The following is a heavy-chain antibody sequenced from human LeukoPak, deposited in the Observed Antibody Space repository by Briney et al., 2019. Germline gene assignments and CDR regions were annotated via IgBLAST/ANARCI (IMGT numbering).Heavy chain of an antibody. CDR2: ITASGTAM. Sequence: GSLRLSCAASGFTFSSYSMNWVRQAPGEGLEWVSHITASGTAMFYADSVKGRFTISRDNAKNSLYLQMNSLRDEDTAVYYCASSGSYRFDYWGQGTLVTVPS. V-gene: IGHV3-48*02. D-gene: IGHD1-26*01. CDR3: ASSGSYRFDY. J-gene: IGHJ4*02. CDR1: GFTFSSYS.